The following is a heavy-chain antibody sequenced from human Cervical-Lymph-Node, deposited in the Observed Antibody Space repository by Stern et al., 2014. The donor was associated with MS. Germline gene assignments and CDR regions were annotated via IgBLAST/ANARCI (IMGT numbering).Heavy chain of an antibody. CDR3: ARVVRFLEWVPFDP. J-gene: IGHJ5*02. CDR1: GGSVSSGGYT. D-gene: IGHD3-3*01. CDR2: IYEDESS. Sequence: QLQLQESGSGLVRPSQTLSLTCTVSGGSVSSGGYTWSWLRQPPGKGLEWIGYIYEDESSYYNPSLKSRVPISIDRSKNQFSLRLSSRTAADTALYYCARVVRFLEWVPFDPWGQGILVTVSS. V-gene: IGHV4-30-2*01.